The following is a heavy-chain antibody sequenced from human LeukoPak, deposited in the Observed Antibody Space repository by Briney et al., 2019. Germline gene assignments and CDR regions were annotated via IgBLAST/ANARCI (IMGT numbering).Heavy chain of an antibody. Sequence: GGSLRLSCAASGFTFSSYCMHWVPQAPGKGLVWVSRINSDGSSTSSADSVKGRFTISRDNAKNALYLQMNSLRAEDTAVYYCARLFSTGRFDYWGQGALVTVSS. J-gene: IGHJ4*02. V-gene: IGHV3-74*01. CDR2: INSDGSST. D-gene: IGHD1-14*01. CDR1: GFTFSSYC. CDR3: ARLFSTGRFDY.